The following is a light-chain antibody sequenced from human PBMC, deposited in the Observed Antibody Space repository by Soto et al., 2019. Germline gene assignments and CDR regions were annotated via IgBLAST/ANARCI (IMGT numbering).Light chain of an antibody. CDR3: QQRSNLPLT. Sequence: EIVVTQSPGALSLSPGERATLSCMATQSVSSYLAWYQQKPGQAPRLLIYDASNRATGIPARFSGSGSGTDFTLTISRLEPEDFALYYCQQRSNLPLTFGGGAKA. CDR2: DAS. J-gene: IGKJ4*01. CDR1: QSVSSY. V-gene: IGKV3-11*01.